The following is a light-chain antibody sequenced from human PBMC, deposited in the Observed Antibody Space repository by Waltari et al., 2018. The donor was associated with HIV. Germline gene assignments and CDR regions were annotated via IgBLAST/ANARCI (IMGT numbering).Light chain of an antibody. CDR1: RSDVGSYDL. CDR3: CTYAGSTTRVI. CDR2: EGG. V-gene: IGLV2-23*01. J-gene: IGLJ2*01. Sequence: QSALTQPASVSGSPGQSITISCTGTRSDVGSYDLVSWYQQHPGKAPKVLIYEGGKRPSGVSNRFSGSKSGNTASLTISGLQAEDEADYYCCTYAGSTTRVIFGGGTKLTVL.